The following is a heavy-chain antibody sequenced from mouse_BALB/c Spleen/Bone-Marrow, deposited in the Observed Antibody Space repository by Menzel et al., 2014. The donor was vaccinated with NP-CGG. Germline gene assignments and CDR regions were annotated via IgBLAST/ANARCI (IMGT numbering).Heavy chain of an antibody. D-gene: IGHD1-1*01. Sequence: VQGVESGAELAKPGASVKMSCKASGYTFTSYWMHWVKQRPGQGLEWIGYINPSTGYTNYNQRFKDKATLTADKSSSTAYMQLRSLTSEDSATYYCTRGIAAVVAADFDYWGQGTTLTVSS. V-gene: IGHV1-7*01. CDR3: TRGIAAVVAADFDY. CDR2: INPSTGYT. CDR1: GYTFTSYW. J-gene: IGHJ2*01.